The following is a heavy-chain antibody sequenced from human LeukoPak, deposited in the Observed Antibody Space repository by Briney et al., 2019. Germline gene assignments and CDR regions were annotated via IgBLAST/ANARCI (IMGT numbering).Heavy chain of an antibody. J-gene: IGHJ3*02. CDR3: AGAGGYYDSSGYYLHAFDI. CDR2: IYYSGST. CDR1: GGSISSYY. Sequence: SETLSLTCTVPGGSISSYYWSWIRQPPGKGLEWIGYIYYSGSTNYNPSLKSRVTISVDTSKNQFSLKLSSVTAADTAVYYCAGAGGYYDSSGYYLHAFDIWGQGTMVTVSS. V-gene: IGHV4-59*08. D-gene: IGHD3-22*01.